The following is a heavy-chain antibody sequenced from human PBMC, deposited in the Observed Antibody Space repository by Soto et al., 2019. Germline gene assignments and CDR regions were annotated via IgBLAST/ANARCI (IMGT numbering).Heavy chain of an antibody. CDR1: GGTFSSYA. CDR3: ARSGYSSGWYYYFDY. CDR2: IIPIFGTA. Sequence: QVQLVQSGAEVKKPGSSVNVSCKASGGTFSSYAISWVRQAPGQGLEWMGGIIPIFGTANYAQKFQGRVTITADESTSTAYMELSSLRSEDTAVYYCARSGYSSGWYYYFDYWGQGTLVTVSS. V-gene: IGHV1-69*01. J-gene: IGHJ4*02. D-gene: IGHD6-19*01.